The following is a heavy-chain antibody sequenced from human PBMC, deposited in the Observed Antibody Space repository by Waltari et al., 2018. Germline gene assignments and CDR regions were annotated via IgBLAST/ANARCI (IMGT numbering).Heavy chain of an antibody. CDR1: GFIFSDYY. CDR3: ARRALGWFDP. J-gene: IGHJ5*02. Sequence: QVQLVESGGDLVKTGGSLRLSCAASGFIFSDYYMSWIRQAPGKGLEWVSHSSSSGTTIQYADTVKGRFTVSRDNAKNSLYLQMNSLRVEDTAVYYCARRALGWFDPWGQGTLVSVSS. D-gene: IGHD3-10*01. V-gene: IGHV3-11*04. CDR2: SSSSGTTI.